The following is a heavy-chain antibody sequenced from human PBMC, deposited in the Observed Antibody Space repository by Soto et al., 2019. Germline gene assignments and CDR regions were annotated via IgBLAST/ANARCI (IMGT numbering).Heavy chain of an antibody. J-gene: IGHJ5*02. Sequence: SEALSLTCTVSGGSIRRGDFYWNWIRQPPGKGLEWIGYIYYSGSTYYNPSLKSRVTISVDTSKNEFSLKLSSVTAADTAVYYCARGKVVAMLLNLDPWGQGTLVTVSS. D-gene: IGHD2-15*01. V-gene: IGHV4-30-4*01. CDR2: IYYSGST. CDR3: ARGKVVAMLLNLDP. CDR1: GGSIRRGDFY.